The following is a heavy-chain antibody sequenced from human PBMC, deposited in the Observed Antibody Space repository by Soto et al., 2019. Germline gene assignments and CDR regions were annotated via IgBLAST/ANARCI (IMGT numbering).Heavy chain of an antibody. Sequence: QVQLQESGPGLVKPSGTLSLTCAVSGGSISSSNWWSWVRQPPGKGLAWIGEIYHSGSTNYNPSLKSRVTLSVDKSKNQCSLKLSSVTAADTAVYYCARGPGGFWAFDIWGQGTMVTVSS. V-gene: IGHV4-4*02. D-gene: IGHD3-16*01. CDR3: ARGPGGFWAFDI. CDR2: IYHSGST. J-gene: IGHJ3*02. CDR1: GGSISSSNW.